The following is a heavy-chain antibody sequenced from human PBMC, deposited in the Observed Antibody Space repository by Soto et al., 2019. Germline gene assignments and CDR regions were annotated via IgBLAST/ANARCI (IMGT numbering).Heavy chain of an antibody. CDR3: ARDRVPLYVYGLDV. D-gene: IGHD2-2*02. CDR2: ISYDGIDT. Sequence: GGSLRLSCVASGFTFSRFAMHWVRQAPGKGLEWLAIISYDGIDTYYADSVKGRFNISRDNSENTLYLQVNSLRPEDTAVYFCARDRVPLYVYGLDVWGQGTTVTVSS. CDR1: GFTFSRFA. V-gene: IGHV3-30-3*01. J-gene: IGHJ6*02.